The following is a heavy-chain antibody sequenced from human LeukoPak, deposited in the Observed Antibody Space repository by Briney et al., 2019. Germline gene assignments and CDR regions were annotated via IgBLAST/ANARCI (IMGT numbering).Heavy chain of an antibody. CDR3: ARGRSYYNVWYDY. D-gene: IGHD3-10*01. CDR2: ISSSSYI. CDR1: GFTFSSYS. Sequence: PGGSLRLSCAASGFTFSSYSMNWVRQAPGKGLEWVSSISSSSYIYYADSVKGRFTISRDNAKNSLYPQMNSLRAEDTAVYYCARGRSYYNVWYDYWGQGTLVTVSS. J-gene: IGHJ4*02. V-gene: IGHV3-21*01.